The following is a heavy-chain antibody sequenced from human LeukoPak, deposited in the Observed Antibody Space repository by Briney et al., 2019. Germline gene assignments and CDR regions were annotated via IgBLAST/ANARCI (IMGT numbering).Heavy chain of an antibody. CDR1: GGSISSYY. D-gene: IGHD6-19*01. CDR2: IYYSGST. V-gene: IGHV4-39*07. CDR3: ARGQWLVLLDAFDI. J-gene: IGHJ3*02. Sequence: PSETLSLTCTVSGGSISSYYWGWIRQPPGKGLEWIGSIYYSGSTYYNPSLKSRVTISVDTSKNQFSLKLSSVTAADTAVYYCARGQWLVLLDAFDIWGQGTMVTVSS.